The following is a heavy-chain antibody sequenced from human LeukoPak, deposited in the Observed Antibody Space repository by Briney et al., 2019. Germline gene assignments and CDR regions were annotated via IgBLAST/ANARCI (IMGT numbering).Heavy chain of an antibody. CDR1: GFTVTDHY. D-gene: IGHD3-16*01. CDR3: VIAGDWGNYFDY. CDR2: IYPGDAT. V-gene: IGHV3-53*01. Sequence: PGGSLRLSCAVSGFTVTDHYLSWVRQAPGKGLEWVSVIYPGDATYYADSVKGRFTISRDNSKNTLYLHMNNLRAEDTGVYYCVIAGDWGNYFDYWGQGTLVTVSS. J-gene: IGHJ4*02.